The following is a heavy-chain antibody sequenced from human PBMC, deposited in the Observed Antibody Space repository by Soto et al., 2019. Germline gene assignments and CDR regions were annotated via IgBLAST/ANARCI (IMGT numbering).Heavy chain of an antibody. CDR1: GDSITNDRW. Sequence: QVQLQESGPGLVKPSGTLSLTCSVSGDSITNDRWWSWVRQSPGKGLEWIGEFYHSGRTNYNPSLKSRVIISVDKSKNNFSLTLSSVTAADTAVYYCTANGYYSLDYWGQGTLVTVSS. D-gene: IGHD5-12*01. CDR3: TANGYYSLDY. CDR2: FYHSGRT. V-gene: IGHV4-4*02. J-gene: IGHJ4*02.